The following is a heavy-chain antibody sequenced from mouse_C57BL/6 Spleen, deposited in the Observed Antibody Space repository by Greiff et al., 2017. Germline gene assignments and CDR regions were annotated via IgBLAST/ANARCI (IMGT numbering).Heavy chain of an antibody. CDR2: INPYNGGT. J-gene: IGHJ4*01. CDR3: ATPYYSNSYAMDY. Sequence: VQLQQSGPVLVKPGASVKMSCKASGYTFTDSYMNWVKQSHGKSLEWIGVINPYNGGTSYNQKFKGKATLTVDKSSSTAYMELNSLTSEDSAVYYCATPYYSNSYAMDYWGQGTSVTVSS. D-gene: IGHD2-5*01. V-gene: IGHV1-19*01. CDR1: GYTFTDSY.